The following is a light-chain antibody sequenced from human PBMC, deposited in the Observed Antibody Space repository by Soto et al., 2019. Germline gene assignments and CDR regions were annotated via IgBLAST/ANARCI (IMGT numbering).Light chain of an antibody. V-gene: IGKV1-27*01. CDR2: AAS. CDR3: QKYNSAPFT. J-gene: IGKJ3*01. CDR1: QGISNY. Sequence: DIQMTQSPSSLSASVGDRVTITCRASQGISNYLAWYQQKPGKVPKLLIYAASTLQSGVPSRFSGSGAGTDFTLIISRLHPEDLATYYCQKYNSAPFTFGPGPKVDIK.